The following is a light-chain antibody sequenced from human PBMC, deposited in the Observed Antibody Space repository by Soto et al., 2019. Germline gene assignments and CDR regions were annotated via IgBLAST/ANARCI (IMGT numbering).Light chain of an antibody. V-gene: IGKV3-11*01. CDR2: DAS. J-gene: IGKJ4*01. Sequence: EIVLTQSPATLSLSPGERATLSCRASQSVSSYLVWFQQRPGQAPRLVIYDASKRATGIPARFSGSGSGTDFTLTISSLEPEDFAVYYCQQRGDWPLTFGGGTKVEIK. CDR3: QQRGDWPLT. CDR1: QSVSSY.